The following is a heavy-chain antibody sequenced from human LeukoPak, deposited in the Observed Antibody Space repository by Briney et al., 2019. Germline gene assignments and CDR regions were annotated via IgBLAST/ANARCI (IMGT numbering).Heavy chain of an antibody. CDR2: ISSSGTII. J-gene: IGHJ6*02. Sequence: GGSLRLSCADSGFTFSSYEMNWVRQAPGKGLEWVSYISSSGTIIYYADSVKGRFTISRDNAKNSLYLQTNSLRAEDTAVYYCARDETYGDYGMDVWGQGTTVTVSS. V-gene: IGHV3-48*03. CDR1: GFTFSSYE. D-gene: IGHD4-17*01. CDR3: ARDETYGDYGMDV.